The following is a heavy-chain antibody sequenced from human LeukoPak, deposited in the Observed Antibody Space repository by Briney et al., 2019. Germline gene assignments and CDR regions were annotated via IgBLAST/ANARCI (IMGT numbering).Heavy chain of an antibody. Sequence: PSETLSLTCTVSGGSISSYYWSWIRQPPGKGLEWIGYIYYSGSTNYNPSLKSRVTISVDTSKNQFSLKLSSVTAADTAVYYCARGPDYPRYYYYYMDVWGKGTTVTVSS. J-gene: IGHJ6*03. CDR2: IYYSGST. CDR3: ARGPDYPRYYYYYMDV. CDR1: GGSISSYY. D-gene: IGHD4-11*01. V-gene: IGHV4-59*01.